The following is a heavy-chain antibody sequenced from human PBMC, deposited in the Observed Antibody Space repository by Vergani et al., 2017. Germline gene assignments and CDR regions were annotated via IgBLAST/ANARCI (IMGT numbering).Heavy chain of an antibody. CDR3: TRKAVAGTGGDY. J-gene: IGHJ4*02. Sequence: EVQLVESGGGLVKPGGSLRLSCAASGFTFSSYSMNWVRQAPGKGLEWVSSISSSSSYIYYADSVKGRFTISRDNAKNSLYLQMNSLRAEDTAVYYCTRKAVAGTGGDYWGQGTLVTVSS. CDR1: GFTFSSYS. V-gene: IGHV3-21*01. CDR2: ISSSSSYI. D-gene: IGHD6-19*01.